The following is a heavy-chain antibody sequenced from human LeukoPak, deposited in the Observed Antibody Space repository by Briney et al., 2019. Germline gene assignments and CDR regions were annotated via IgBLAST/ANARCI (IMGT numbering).Heavy chain of an antibody. V-gene: IGHV3-23*01. Sequence: GGSLRLSCAASGFTFSSYAMSWVRQAPGKGLEWVSAISGSGGSTYYADSVKGRFTISRDNSKNTLYLQMNSLRAEDTAVYYSAKDMVRGATPPKDFDYWGQGTLVTVSS. CDR1: GFTFSSYA. CDR3: AKDMVRGATPPKDFDY. CDR2: ISGSGGST. D-gene: IGHD3-10*01. J-gene: IGHJ4*02.